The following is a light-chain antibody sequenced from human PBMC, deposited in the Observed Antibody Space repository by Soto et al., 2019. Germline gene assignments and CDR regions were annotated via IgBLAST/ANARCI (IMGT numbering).Light chain of an antibody. CDR3: CSYAGSSTYV. CDR1: SSVVGSYNL. CDR2: EVS. J-gene: IGLJ1*01. V-gene: IGLV2-23*02. Sequence: QSLVTQPSPLSGSPGQSITISRTGTSSVVGSYNLVSWYQQHPGKAPKLMIYEVSKRPSGVSNRFSGSKSGNTASLTISGLQAEDEADYYCCSYAGSSTYVFGTGTKVTVL.